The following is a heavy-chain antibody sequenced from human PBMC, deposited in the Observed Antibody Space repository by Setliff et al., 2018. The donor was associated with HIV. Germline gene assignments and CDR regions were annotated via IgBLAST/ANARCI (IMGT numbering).Heavy chain of an antibody. Sequence: ASVKVSCKASGYDFTAYAISWVRQAPGQGLECMGRIGGDNANIKFAQSFQGRVTMTTDTSTNTAYLDLTSLRSDDTAVYYCARYAASGTGWFDPWGQGTQVTSPQ. D-gene: IGHD2-8*02. CDR2: IGGDNANI. CDR1: GYDFTAYA. CDR3: ARYAASGTGWFDP. V-gene: IGHV1-18*01. J-gene: IGHJ5*02.